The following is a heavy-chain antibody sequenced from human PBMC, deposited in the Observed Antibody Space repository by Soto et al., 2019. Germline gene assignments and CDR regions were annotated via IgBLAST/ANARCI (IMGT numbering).Heavy chain of an antibody. D-gene: IGHD1-26*01. CDR3: ARNRGSSSSPHEFDY. V-gene: IGHV4-39*01. J-gene: IGHJ4*02. CDR1: GGSISSSSYY. Sequence: SETLSLTCTVSGGSISSSSYYWGWIRQPPGKGLEWIGSIYYSGSTYYNPSLKSRVTISVDTSKNQFSLKLSSVTAADTAVYYCARNRGSSSSPHEFDYWGQGTLVTVSS. CDR2: IYYSGST.